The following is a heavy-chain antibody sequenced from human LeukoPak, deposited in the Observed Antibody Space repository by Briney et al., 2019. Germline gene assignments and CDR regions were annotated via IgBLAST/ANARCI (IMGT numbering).Heavy chain of an antibody. Sequence: GVSLRLSCAASVFTFSSYSMNWVRQAPGKGLECVSSISSSSNNIYYADSVKGRYTISRDNVKNSLYLQKKSLRAEDTAVYYCASSRVFADDWGQGTLVTVSS. CDR3: ASSRVFADD. J-gene: IGHJ4*02. V-gene: IGHV3-21*01. D-gene: IGHD6-13*01. CDR1: VFTFSSYS. CDR2: ISSSSNNI.